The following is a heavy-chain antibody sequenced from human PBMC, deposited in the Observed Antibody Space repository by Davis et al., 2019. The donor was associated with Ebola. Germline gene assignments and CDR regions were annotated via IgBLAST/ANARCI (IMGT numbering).Heavy chain of an antibody. J-gene: IGHJ4*02. CDR1: GGSVSSGSYY. D-gene: IGHD4-23*01. CDR3: AREVPYGGKTFDY. V-gene: IGHV4-61*01. Sequence: PSETLSLTCTVSGGSVSSGSYYWSWIRQPPGKGLEWIGYIYYSGSTNYNPSLKSRVTISVDTSKNQFSLKLSSVTAADTAVYYCAREVPYGGKTFDYWGQGTLVTVSS. CDR2: IYYSGST.